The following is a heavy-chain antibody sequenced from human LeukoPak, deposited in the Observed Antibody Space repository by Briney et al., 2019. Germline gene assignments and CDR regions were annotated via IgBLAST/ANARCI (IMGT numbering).Heavy chain of an antibody. Sequence: PGGSLRLSCAASGFTFNSYEMNWVRQAPGKGLEWISYISSSATTIYYADSVKGRFTISRDNAKNSLYLQMNSLRAEDTAVYYCARDVRSGSYYISYAFDIWGQGTMVTVSS. J-gene: IGHJ3*02. CDR3: ARDVRSGSYYISYAFDI. V-gene: IGHV3-48*03. CDR2: ISSSATTI. CDR1: GFTFNSYE. D-gene: IGHD1-26*01.